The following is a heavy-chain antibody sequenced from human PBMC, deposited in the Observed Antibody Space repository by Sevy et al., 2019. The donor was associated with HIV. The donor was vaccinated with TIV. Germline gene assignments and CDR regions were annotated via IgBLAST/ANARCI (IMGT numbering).Heavy chain of an antibody. J-gene: IGHJ5*02. V-gene: IGHV3-48*02. D-gene: IGHD3-22*01. CDR3: AREAYYYDSREANWFDP. Sequence: GGSLRLSCKTSGFTFSTYAMHWVRQAPGKGLEWVASISRTPATTYYADSVRDRFTISRDNAKNSLHLEMNSLRDEDTAVYYCAREAYYYDSREANWFDPWGQGTLVTVSS. CDR2: ISRTPATT. CDR1: GFTFSTYA.